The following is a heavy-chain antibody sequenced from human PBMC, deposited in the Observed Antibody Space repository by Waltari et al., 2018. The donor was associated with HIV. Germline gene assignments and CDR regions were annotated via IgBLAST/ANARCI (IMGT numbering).Heavy chain of an antibody. CDR1: GFSLSSTGVG. CDR3: AHREATFGHELYFDD. V-gene: IGHV2-5*02. CDR2: IYWDDEK. Sequence: QITLKESGPTLVKPTQTLTLTCTFSGFSLSSTGVGVGWIRQPPGKALEWVSLIYWDDEKRYSPSLENRLTITKDASKNQVVLTMTNLDPVDTATYYCAHREATFGHELYFDDWGQGTLVTVSS. D-gene: IGHD3-3*01. J-gene: IGHJ4*02.